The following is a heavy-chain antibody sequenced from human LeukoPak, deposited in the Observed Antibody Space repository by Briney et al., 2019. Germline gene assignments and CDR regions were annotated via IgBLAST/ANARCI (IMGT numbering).Heavy chain of an antibody. CDR3: AKVTVCFGCYFDY. Sequence: GGSLRLSCAASGYTFSSHGITWVRQAPGKGLEWVSTINGPGDNPYYAETVKGRFTISRDNSKNTVYLQMNSLKAEDTAIYYCAKVTVCFGCYFDYWGQGTLVTVSS. J-gene: IGHJ4*02. V-gene: IGHV3-23*01. D-gene: IGHD3-10*02. CDR1: GYTFSSHG. CDR2: INGPGDNP.